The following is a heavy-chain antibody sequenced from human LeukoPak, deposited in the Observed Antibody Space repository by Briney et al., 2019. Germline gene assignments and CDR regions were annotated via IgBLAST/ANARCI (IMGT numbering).Heavy chain of an antibody. CDR3: ARGGSSSGWYNWFDP. J-gene: IGHJ5*02. CDR2: IYYSGST. V-gene: IGHV4-39*07. D-gene: IGHD6-19*01. CDR1: GGSISSSSYY. Sequence: SETLSLTCTVSGGSISSSSYYWGWIRQPPGKGLEWIGSIYYSGSTYYNPSLKSRVTISVDTSKNQFSLKPSSVTAADTAVYYCARGGSSSGWYNWFDPWGQGTLVTVSS.